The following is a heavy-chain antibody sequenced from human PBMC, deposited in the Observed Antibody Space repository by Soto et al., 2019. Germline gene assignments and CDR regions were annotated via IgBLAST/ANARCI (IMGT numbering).Heavy chain of an antibody. CDR1: GFPISSYW. CDR2: IKQDGSEK. D-gene: IGHD1-20*01. Sequence: GVPMRLSCAAAGFPISSYWMSWVRQAPGKGLEWVANIKQDGSEKYYADSVKGRFTISRDNSKDTLYLQMNNLRAEDTAVYYCAKPPDYNWNDYWGQGTLVTVSS. J-gene: IGHJ4*02. V-gene: IGHV3-7*03. CDR3: AKPPDYNWNDY.